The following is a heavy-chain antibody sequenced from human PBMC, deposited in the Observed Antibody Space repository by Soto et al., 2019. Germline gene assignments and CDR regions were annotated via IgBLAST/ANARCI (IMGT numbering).Heavy chain of an antibody. CDR1: GFTFDDYW. D-gene: IGHD3-9*01. CDR3: ARAIDYDILTGYPAPPDY. V-gene: IGHV3-7*02. CDR2: IKPDGSDK. Sequence: PGGSLRLSCAASGFTFDDYWMGWVRQTPDKGLEWVANIKPDGSDKYYVDSVKGRFTISRDNAKNSLYLQMNSLRAEDTAVYYCARAIDYDILTGYPAPPDYWGQGTLVTVSS. J-gene: IGHJ4*02.